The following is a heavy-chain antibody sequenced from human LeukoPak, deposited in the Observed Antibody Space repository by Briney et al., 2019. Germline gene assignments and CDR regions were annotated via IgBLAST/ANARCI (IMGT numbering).Heavy chain of an antibody. CDR3: ARDPEYYYGSGSYYDYGMDV. D-gene: IGHD3-10*01. Sequence: SQTLSLTCATSGDSVSSNSAAWNWIRQSPSRGLEWLGRTYYRSKWYNDYAVSVKSRVTINPDTSKNQFSLQLNSVTPEDTAVYYCARDPEYYYGSGSYYDYGMDVWGQGTTVTVSS. CDR2: TYYRSKWYN. CDR1: GDSVSSNSAA. J-gene: IGHJ6*02. V-gene: IGHV6-1*01.